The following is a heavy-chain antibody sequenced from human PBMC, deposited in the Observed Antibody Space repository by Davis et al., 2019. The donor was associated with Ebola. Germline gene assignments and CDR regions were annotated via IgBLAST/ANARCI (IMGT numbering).Heavy chain of an antibody. CDR1: GFTFNIYA. J-gene: IGHJ4*02. V-gene: IGHV3-23*01. D-gene: IGHD3-3*01. CDR3: ARVQNYDFWSGLGY. Sequence: PGGSLRLSCAASGFTFNIYAMMWVRQAPGKGLEWVSSISGRGDSTYYADSVKGRFIVSRDNSKNTLSLQMNSLRGEDTAVYYCARVQNYDFWSGLGYWGQGVLVTVSS. CDR2: ISGRGDST.